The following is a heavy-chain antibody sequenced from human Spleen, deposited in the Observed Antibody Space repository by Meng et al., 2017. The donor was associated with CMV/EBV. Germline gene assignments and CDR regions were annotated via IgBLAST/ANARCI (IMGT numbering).Heavy chain of an antibody. Sequence: SETLSLTCTVSGGSISSGDYHWSWIRQPPGKGLEWIGYIYYTESTYYNPSLKSRVTISVDTSKNQFSLKLSSVTAADTAVYYCARVWELPPYYYYGMDVWGQGTTVTVSS. CDR2: IYYTEST. V-gene: IGHV4-61*08. J-gene: IGHJ6*02. D-gene: IGHD1-26*01. CDR3: ARVWELPPYYYYGMDV. CDR1: GGSISSGDYH.